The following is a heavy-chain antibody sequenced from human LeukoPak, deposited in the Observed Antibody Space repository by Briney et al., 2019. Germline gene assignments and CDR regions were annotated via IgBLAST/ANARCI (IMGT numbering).Heavy chain of an antibody. CDR2: TYYRSKWYN. V-gene: IGHV6-1*01. J-gene: IGHJ5*02. CDR3: ARDMDYYGSGSYYNSRWFDP. D-gene: IGHD3-10*01. Sequence: SRTLSLTCAISGDSVSNNSVAWNWIRHSPSRGLEWLGRTYYRSKWYNDYAVSVKSRITINPETAKNQFSLQLNSVTPEDTAVYYCARDMDYYGSGSYYNSRWFDPWGQGTLVTVSS. CDR1: GDSVSNNSVA.